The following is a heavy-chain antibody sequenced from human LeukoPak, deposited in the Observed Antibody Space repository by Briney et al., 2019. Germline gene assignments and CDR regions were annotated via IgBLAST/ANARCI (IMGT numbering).Heavy chain of an antibody. D-gene: IGHD2-2*01. V-gene: IGHV1-46*01. CDR3: AREATDIVAVPAATEAYYYYGMDV. J-gene: IGHJ6*02. CDR2: INPSGGST. CDR1: GYTFTGYY. Sequence: ASVKVSCKASGYTFTGYYMHWVRQAPGQGLEWMGIINPSGGSTSYAQKFQGRVTMTRDTSTSTVYMELSSLRSEDTAVYYCAREATDIVAVPAATEAYYYYGMDVWGQGTTVTVSS.